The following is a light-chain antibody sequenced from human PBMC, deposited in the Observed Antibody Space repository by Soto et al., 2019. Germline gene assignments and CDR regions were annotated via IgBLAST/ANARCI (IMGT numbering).Light chain of an antibody. CDR1: SSNIVSNT. V-gene: IGLV1-44*01. J-gene: IGLJ1*01. CDR3: AAWDDSLNGYV. CDR2: AYS. Sequence: QSVLTQPPSASGTPGQRVTISCSGSSSNIVSNTVYWYQHLPGAAPKLLMYAYSKRPSGIPDRFSGSKSGASASLAISGLQSGDEADYYCAAWDDSLNGYVFGTGTKVTVL.